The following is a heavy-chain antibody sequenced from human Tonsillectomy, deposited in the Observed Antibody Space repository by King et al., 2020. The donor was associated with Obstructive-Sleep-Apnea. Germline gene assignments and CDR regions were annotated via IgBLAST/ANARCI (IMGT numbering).Heavy chain of an antibody. D-gene: IGHD1-26*01. V-gene: IGHV1-2*04. CDR3: ARDVGDRRSYWYFDL. CDR2: VDPRGGGT. J-gene: IGHJ2*01. CDR1: GYTFSDYF. Sequence: QLVQSGTEVKEPGASVKVSCKASGYTFSDYFLHWVRQVPGQGPEWMGWVDPRGGGTTYAQKFQGWVTMTRDTSISTAFLELSRLTAGDTAVYYCARDVGDRRSYWYFDLWGRGTLVIVSS.